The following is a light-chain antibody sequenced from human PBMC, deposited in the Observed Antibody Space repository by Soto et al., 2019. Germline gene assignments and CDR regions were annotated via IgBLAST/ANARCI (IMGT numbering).Light chain of an antibody. Sequence: DIVLTQSPGTLSLSPGERATLSCRASQNVDSTYLAWYQQKPGQAPRLVIYGSTRRAPGVPDRFSGSGSGTYFTLTIRILDPEDFEVYFCQQYGGSTLYSFGPGTTVDIK. J-gene: IGKJ2*01. V-gene: IGKV3-20*01. CDR3: QQYGGSTLYS. CDR2: GST. CDR1: QNVDSTY.